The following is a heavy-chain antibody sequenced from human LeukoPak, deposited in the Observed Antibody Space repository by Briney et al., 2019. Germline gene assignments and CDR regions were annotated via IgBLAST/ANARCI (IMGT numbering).Heavy chain of an antibody. CDR3: AREGGDGEIAFDI. J-gene: IGHJ3*02. Sequence: ASVKPSCKASRGTFSRYAISWVRRAPGQGLEWWGGIIPIFGTANYAQKFQGRVTITADESTSTAYMELSSLRSEDTAVYYCAREGGDGEIAFDIWGQGTMVTVSS. D-gene: IGHD3-10*01. CDR2: IIPIFGTA. V-gene: IGHV1-69*13. CDR1: RGTFSRYA.